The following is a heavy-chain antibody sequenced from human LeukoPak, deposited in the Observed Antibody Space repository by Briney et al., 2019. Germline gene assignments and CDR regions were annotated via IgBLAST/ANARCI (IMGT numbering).Heavy chain of an antibody. Sequence: ASVTVSCKASGYTFTSYDINWVRQATGQGLEWMGWMNPNSGNTGYAQKFQGRVTMTRNTSISTAYMELSSLRSEDTAVYYCARGYYGGKPIDYWGQGTLVTVSS. D-gene: IGHD4-23*01. V-gene: IGHV1-8*01. CDR2: MNPNSGNT. J-gene: IGHJ4*02. CDR3: ARGYYGGKPIDY. CDR1: GYTFTSYD.